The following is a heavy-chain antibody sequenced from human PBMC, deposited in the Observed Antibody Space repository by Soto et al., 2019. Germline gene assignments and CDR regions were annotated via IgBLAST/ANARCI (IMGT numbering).Heavy chain of an antibody. Sequence: EVQLLESGGGLVQPGGSLTLSCGASGFSFSAYAMGWVRQAPGKGLEWVSSISGSGSYTYYTDSVKGRFTISRDNSKNNLYLDMNSLIAEDMAVYYCVKEKVRPFDYWGQGTKVTVSS. CDR3: VKEKVRPFDY. J-gene: IGHJ4*02. V-gene: IGHV3-23*01. CDR2: ISGSGSYT. CDR1: GFSFSAYA.